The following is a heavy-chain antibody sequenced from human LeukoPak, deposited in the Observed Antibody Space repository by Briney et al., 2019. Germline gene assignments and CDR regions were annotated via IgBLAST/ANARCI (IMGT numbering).Heavy chain of an antibody. CDR2: IIPIFGTA. D-gene: IGHD6-13*01. Sequence: SVKLSCKASGGTFSSYAISWVRQAPGQGLEWMGGIIPIFGTANYAQKFQGRVTITADESTSTAYMELSSLRSEDTAVYYCARDRGDWQHLVLDYWGKGTLVTASS. CDR3: ARDRGDWQHLVLDY. CDR1: GGTFSSYA. J-gene: IGHJ4*02. V-gene: IGHV1-69*01.